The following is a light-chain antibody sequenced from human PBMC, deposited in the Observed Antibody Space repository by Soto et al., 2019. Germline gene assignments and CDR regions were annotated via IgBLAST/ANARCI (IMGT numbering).Light chain of an antibody. J-gene: IGKJ1*01. CDR2: HAS. CDR1: QSIDRW. V-gene: IGKV1-5*01. Sequence: DINMTQSPSTASASVGDTGTSTCRASQSIDRWLAWYQQRPGKAPKILIYHASSLATGVHSSFSGSGSATEFPLTIRSMQPEDSATYYCQHYNSSGTFGQGTKVDIK. CDR3: QHYNSSGT.